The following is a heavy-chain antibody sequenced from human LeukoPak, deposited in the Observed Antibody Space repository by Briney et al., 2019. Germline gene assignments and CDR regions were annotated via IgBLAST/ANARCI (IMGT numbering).Heavy chain of an antibody. CDR1: GYTFTGYY. D-gene: IGHD3-3*01. V-gene: IGHV1-2*06. Sequence: VASVKVSCKASGYTFTGYYMHWVRQAPGQGLEWMGRINPNSGGTNYAQKFQGRVTMTRDTSISTAYMELSRLRSDDTAVYYCARVGYDFWTGYYTPSDDAFDIWGQGTMVTVSS. CDR2: INPNSGGT. CDR3: ARVGYDFWTGYYTPSDDAFDI. J-gene: IGHJ3*02.